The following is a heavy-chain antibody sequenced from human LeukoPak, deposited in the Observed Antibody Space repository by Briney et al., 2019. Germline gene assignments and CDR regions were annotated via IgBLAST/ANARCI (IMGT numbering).Heavy chain of an antibody. V-gene: IGHV4-34*01. D-gene: IGHD7-27*01. CDR3: ARGTGNFDY. CDR2: INHSGST. J-gene: IGHJ4*02. CDR1: GGSFSGYY. Sequence: SETLSLTCAVYGGSFSGYYWSWIRQPPGKGLEWIGEINHSGSTNYNPSLKSRVTISVDTSKSQFSLKLSSVTAADTAVYYCARGTGNFDYWGQGTLVTVSS.